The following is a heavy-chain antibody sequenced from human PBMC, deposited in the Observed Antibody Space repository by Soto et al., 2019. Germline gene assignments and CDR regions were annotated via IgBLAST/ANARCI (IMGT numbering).Heavy chain of an antibody. CDR2: ITSDGDST. Sequence: PGGSLRLSCSVSGFTFSNYAMHWVRQAPGKGLEYISGITSDGDSTWHADSVKDRFTISRDNSKNTLYLQMSSLRVDDTAKYYCVKGNQLLRHYFEFWGPGTLVTVSS. J-gene: IGHJ4*01. CDR3: VKGNQLLRHYFEF. D-gene: IGHD2-15*01. CDR1: GFTFSNYA. V-gene: IGHV3-64D*06.